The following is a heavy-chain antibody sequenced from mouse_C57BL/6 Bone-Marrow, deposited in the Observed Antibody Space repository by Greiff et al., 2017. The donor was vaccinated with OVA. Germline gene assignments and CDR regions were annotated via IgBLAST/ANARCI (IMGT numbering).Heavy chain of an antibody. D-gene: IGHD1-2*01. CDR1: GYAFSSSW. CDR3: ARSRLITTDFAY. V-gene: IGHV1-82*01. Sequence: VQGVESGPELVKPGASVKISCKASGYAFSSSWMNWVKQRPGKGLEWIGRIYPGDGDTNYNGKFKGKATLTADKSSSTAYMQLSSLTSEDSAVYFCARSRLITTDFAYWGQGTLVTVSA. J-gene: IGHJ3*01. CDR2: IYPGDGDT.